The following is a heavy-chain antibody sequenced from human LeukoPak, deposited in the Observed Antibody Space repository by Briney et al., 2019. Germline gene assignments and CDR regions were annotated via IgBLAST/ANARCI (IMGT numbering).Heavy chain of an antibody. Sequence: PGGTLRLSCAASGFTFSSYGMSWVRQAPGKGLEWVSAISGSGGSTYYADSVKGRFTISRDNSKNTLYLQMNSLRAEDTAVYYCARRPREYYDSSGYYSYYYYYYMDVWGKGTTVTISS. V-gene: IGHV3-23*01. CDR3: ARRPREYYDSSGYYSYYYYYYMDV. D-gene: IGHD3-22*01. CDR1: GFTFSSYG. J-gene: IGHJ6*03. CDR2: ISGSGGST.